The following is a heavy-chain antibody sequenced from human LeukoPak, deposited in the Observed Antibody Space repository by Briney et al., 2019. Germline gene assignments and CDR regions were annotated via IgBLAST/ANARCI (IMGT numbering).Heavy chain of an antibody. J-gene: IGHJ5*02. V-gene: IGHV6-1*01. CDR3: ARDIAVAVAPFDP. CDR1: GDSLSSNSAA. CDR2: TYNRSKWYN. Sequence: SQTLSLTCAISGDSLSSNSAAWKSIRHSPSRGIEWPGRTYNRSKWYNHYAVSVKSRITINPDTSKNQFSLQLNSVTPEDTAVYYGARDIAVAVAPFDPWGQGTLVTVSS. D-gene: IGHD6-13*01.